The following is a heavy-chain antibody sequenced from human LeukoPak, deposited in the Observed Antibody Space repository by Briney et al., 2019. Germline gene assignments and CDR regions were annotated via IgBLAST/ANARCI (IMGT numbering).Heavy chain of an antibody. CDR1: GFIFRDFS. Sequence: GGSLRLSCSVSGFIFRDFSMSWVRQAPGKGLEWVAKMNEYGSEIFYVDSVKGRFTISRDNAKNSLYLQMNSLRAEDTAVYYCAREENYYYYMDVWGKGTTVTVSS. J-gene: IGHJ6*03. V-gene: IGHV3-7*01. CDR3: AREENYYYYMDV. CDR2: MNEYGSEI.